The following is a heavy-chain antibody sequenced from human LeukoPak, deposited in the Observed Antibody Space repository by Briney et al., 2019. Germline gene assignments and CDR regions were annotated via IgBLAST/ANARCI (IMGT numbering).Heavy chain of an antibody. CDR3: ARLPPDWGYLPNAFDI. V-gene: IGHV4-61*05. CDR1: GGSISSRSYY. J-gene: IGHJ3*02. CDR2: IYYSGST. D-gene: IGHD3-9*01. Sequence: PSETLSLTCTVSGGSISSRSYYWGWIRQPPGKGLEWIGYIYYSGSTNYNPSLKSRVTISVDTSKNQFSLKLSSVTAADTAVYYCARLPPDWGYLPNAFDIWGQGTMVTVSS.